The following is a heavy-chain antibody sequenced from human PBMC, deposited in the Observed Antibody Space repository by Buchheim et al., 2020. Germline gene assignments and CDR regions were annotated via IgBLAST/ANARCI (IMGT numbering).Heavy chain of an antibody. CDR1: GGSISSGGYY. V-gene: IGHV4-31*03. D-gene: IGHD2-2*01. Sequence: QVQLQESGPGLVKPSQTLSLTCTVPGGSISSGGYYWSWIRQHPGKGLEWIGYIYYSGSTYYNPSLKSRVTISVDTSKNQFSLKLSSVTAADTAVYYCARDSPRYCSSTSCSNYYYYYMDVWGKGTT. CDR3: ARDSPRYCSSTSCSNYYYYYMDV. J-gene: IGHJ6*03. CDR2: IYYSGST.